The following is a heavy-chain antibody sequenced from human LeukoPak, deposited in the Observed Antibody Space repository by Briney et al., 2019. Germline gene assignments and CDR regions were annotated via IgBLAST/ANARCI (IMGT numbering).Heavy chain of an antibody. CDR1: GGSISSYY. CDR2: IYYSGST. J-gene: IGHJ6*02. V-gene: IGHV4-59*01. Sequence: SETLSLTCTVSGGSISSYYWSWIRQPPGKGLVWIGYIYYSGSTNYNPSLKSRVTMSVDTSKNQFSLKLSSVTAADTAVYYCARDPVTAGYYYGMDVWGQGTTVTVSS. CDR3: ARDPVTAGYYYGMDV. D-gene: IGHD1-14*01.